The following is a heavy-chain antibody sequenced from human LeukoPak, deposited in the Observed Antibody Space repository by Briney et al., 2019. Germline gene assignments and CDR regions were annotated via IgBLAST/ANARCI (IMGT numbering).Heavy chain of an antibody. CDR1: GFTFSDYY. Sequence: GGSLRLSCAASGFTFSDYYMSWIRQAPGKGLEWVSYISTSGSTIYYADSVKGRFTISRDNAKNSLYLQMNSLRADDTAVYYCASGSYYYYYMDVWGKGTTVTVSS. J-gene: IGHJ6*03. V-gene: IGHV3-11*04. CDR2: ISTSGSTI. CDR3: ASGSYYYYYMDV.